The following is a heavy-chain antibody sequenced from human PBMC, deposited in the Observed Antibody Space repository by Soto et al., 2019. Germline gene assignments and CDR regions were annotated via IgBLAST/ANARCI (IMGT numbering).Heavy chain of an antibody. V-gene: IGHV3-48*02. CDR2: ISISSSTI. Sequence: PGGSLRLSCAASGFTFISYSMNWVRQAPGKGLEWVSYISISSSTIYYADSVKGRFTISRDNAKNSLYLQMNSLRDEDTAVYYCARDRYYYDSSGYYGPYGMDVWGQGTTVTVSS. CDR1: GFTFISYS. J-gene: IGHJ6*02. D-gene: IGHD3-22*01. CDR3: ARDRYYYDSSGYYGPYGMDV.